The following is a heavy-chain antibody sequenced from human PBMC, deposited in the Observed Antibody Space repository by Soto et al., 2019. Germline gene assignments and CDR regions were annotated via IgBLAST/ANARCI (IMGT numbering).Heavy chain of an antibody. D-gene: IGHD2-8*01. CDR1: GFPFNIHA. CDR2: IGSTDI. V-gene: IGHV3-23*01. CDR3: AKDHFKGNGVFDGFDV. J-gene: IGHJ3*01. Sequence: EVQLLEAGGGLAQPGGPLRLSCAATGFPFNIHAMSWVHQPPGKGLEWVSTIGSTDIFNADSVKGRFTISGDNAKNRLFLQLSSLRADDTAVYYCAKDHFKGNGVFDGFDVWGRGTMVTVSS.